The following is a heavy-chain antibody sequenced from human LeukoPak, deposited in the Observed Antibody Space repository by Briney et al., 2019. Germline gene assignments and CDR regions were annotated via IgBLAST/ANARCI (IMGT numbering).Heavy chain of an antibody. CDR2: INPNSGGT. D-gene: IGHD5-12*01. V-gene: IGHV1-2*02. J-gene: IGHJ3*02. CDR1: GYTFTGYY. CDR3: ARGGRYSGYSDDAFDI. Sequence: GASVKVSCKASGYTFTGYYMHWVRQAPGQGLEWMGWINPNSGGTNYAQKFQGRVTMTRDTSISTAYMELSRLRSDDTAVYYCARGGRYSGYSDDAFDIWGQGTMVTVSS.